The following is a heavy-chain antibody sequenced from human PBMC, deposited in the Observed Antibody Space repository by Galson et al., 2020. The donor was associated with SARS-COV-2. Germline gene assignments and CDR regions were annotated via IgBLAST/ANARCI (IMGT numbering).Heavy chain of an antibody. V-gene: IGHV3-11*03. Sequence: GSLRLSCAASGFTFTDYYMSWIRQAPGKGLEWVSYISRRSSDTNYADSVKGRFTISRDNAKNSLYLQMHSLRAEDTAVYYCARGRRGATSGSFDYGGQGTLVTFSS. D-gene: IGHD5-12*01. CDR1: GFTFTDYY. CDR3: ARGRRGATSGSFDY. CDR2: ISRRSSDT. J-gene: IGHJ4*02.